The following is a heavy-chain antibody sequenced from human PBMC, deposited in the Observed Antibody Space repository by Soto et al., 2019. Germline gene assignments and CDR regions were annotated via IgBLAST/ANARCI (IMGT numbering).Heavy chain of an antibody. D-gene: IGHD6-19*01. CDR1: GFTFSSYG. V-gene: IGHV3-33*01. CDR3: PSGPMAGYFDF. J-gene: IGHJ4*02. CDR2: IWYDGSNK. Sequence: PGGSLRLSCAASGFTFSSYGMHWVRQAPGKGVEWVAVIWYDGSNKYYADSVKGRFTISRDNSKNTLYLQMNSLRAEDTAVYYCPSGPMAGYFDFWGQGTLVTVS.